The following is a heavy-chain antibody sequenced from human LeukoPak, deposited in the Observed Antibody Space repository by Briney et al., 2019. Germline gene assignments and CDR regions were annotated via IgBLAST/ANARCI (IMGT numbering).Heavy chain of an antibody. D-gene: IGHD1-26*01. Sequence: GGSLRLSCAASGFSFTSYAMSWVRQAQGKGLEWVSAVSRSGGATYYADSVKGRFTISRDNSKNTLYLQVNSLRAEDTAVYYCAKGGKWDVTPFDCWGQGTLVTVSS. CDR3: AKGGKWDVTPFDC. V-gene: IGHV3-23*01. CDR2: VSRSGGAT. CDR1: GFSFTSYA. J-gene: IGHJ4*02.